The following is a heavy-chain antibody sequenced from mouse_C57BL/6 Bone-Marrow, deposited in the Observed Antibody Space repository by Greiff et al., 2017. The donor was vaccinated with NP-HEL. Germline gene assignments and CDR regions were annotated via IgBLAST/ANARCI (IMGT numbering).Heavy chain of an antibody. CDR3: ARGYYGSSYLFAY. J-gene: IGHJ3*01. CDR2: IDPANGNT. CDR1: GFNIKNTY. D-gene: IGHD1-1*01. V-gene: IGHV14-3*01. Sequence: VQLQQPVAELVRPGASVKLSCTASGFNIKNTYMHWVKQRPEQGLEWIGRIDPANGNTKYAPKFQGKATITADTSSNTAYLQLSSLTSEDTAIYYCARGYYGSSYLFAYWGQGTLVTVSA.